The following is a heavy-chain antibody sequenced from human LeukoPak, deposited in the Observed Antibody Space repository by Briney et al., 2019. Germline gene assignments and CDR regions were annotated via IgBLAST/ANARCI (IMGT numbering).Heavy chain of an antibody. D-gene: IGHD3-9*01. CDR2: INPNSGGT. J-gene: IGHJ4*02. V-gene: IGHV1-2*04. CDR3: ARTYPLYYDILTGYWAEYYFDY. CDR1: GYTFTGYY. Sequence: ASVKVSCKASGYTFTGYYMHWVRQAPGQGLEWMRWINPNSGGTNYAQKFQGWVTMTRDTSISTAYMELSRLRSDDTAVYYCARTYPLYYDILTGYWAEYYFDYWGQGTLVTVSS.